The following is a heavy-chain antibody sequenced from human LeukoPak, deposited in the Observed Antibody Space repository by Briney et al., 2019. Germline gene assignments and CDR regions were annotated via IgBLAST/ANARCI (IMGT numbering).Heavy chain of an antibody. D-gene: IGHD6-19*01. J-gene: IGHJ3*02. Sequence: SETLSLTCTVSGGSISSYHWSWLRQPPGKGLEWIGYISYSGSTNSNPSLKSRVTISVDTSKNHFSLKLSSVTAADTAVYYCAKGGWYSDIWGQGTMVTVSS. CDR2: ISYSGST. CDR3: AKGGWYSDI. V-gene: IGHV4-59*01. CDR1: GGSISSYH.